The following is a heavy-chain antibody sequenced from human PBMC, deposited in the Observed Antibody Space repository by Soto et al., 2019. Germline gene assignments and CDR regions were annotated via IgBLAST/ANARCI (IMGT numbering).Heavy chain of an antibody. D-gene: IGHD3-9*01. Sequence: GGSLRLSCAASGFTFSDYYMSWIRQAPGKGQEWVSYISSSGSTIYYADSVKGRFTISRDNAKNSLYLQMNSLRAEDTAVYYCARDAEVLRYXENWGQGTLVTVS. CDR1: GFTFSDYY. CDR2: ISSSGSTI. CDR3: ARDAEVLRYXEN. V-gene: IGHV3-11*01. J-gene: IGHJ4*02.